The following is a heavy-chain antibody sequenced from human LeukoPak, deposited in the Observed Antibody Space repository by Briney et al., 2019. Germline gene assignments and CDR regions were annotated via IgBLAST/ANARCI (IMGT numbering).Heavy chain of an antibody. Sequence: GRSLRLSCVVSGFIFRNYGMHWVRQAPGKGLEWVAVISYDGSNNYYTDSVKGRFTISRDNSKNTLYLQMSSLRAEDTAVYYCAKGVGDSGWYEHYFDYWGQGTLVTVSS. CDR1: GFIFRNYG. D-gene: IGHD6-19*01. CDR2: ISYDGSNN. V-gene: IGHV3-30*18. J-gene: IGHJ4*02. CDR3: AKGVGDSGWYEHYFDY.